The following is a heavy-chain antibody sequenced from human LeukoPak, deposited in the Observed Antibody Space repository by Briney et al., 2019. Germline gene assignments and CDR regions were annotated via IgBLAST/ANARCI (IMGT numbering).Heavy chain of an antibody. CDR1: GYTFTSYY. V-gene: IGHV1-46*01. CDR3: ARAETGYSSGWYYDY. CDR2: INPSGGST. D-gene: IGHD6-19*01. Sequence: ASVKVSCKASGYTFTSYYMHWVRQAPGQGLEWMGIINPSGGSTSYAQKFQGRVTMTRDSSTSTVYMELSSLRSEDTAVYYCARAETGYSSGWYYDYWGQGTLVTVSS. J-gene: IGHJ4*02.